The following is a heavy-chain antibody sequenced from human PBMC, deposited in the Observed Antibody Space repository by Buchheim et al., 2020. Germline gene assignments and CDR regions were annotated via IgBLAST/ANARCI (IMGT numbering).Heavy chain of an antibody. V-gene: IGHV4-4*02. CDR3: AREGGVGYCSSTSCYGSRWFDP. CDR1: GGSISSSNW. D-gene: IGHD2-2*01. Sequence: QVQLQESGPGLVKPSGTLSLTCAVSGGSISSSNWWSWVRQPPGKGLEWIGEIYHSGSTNYNPSLKSRVTISVDKSKNQLSLKLSSVTAADTAVYYCAREGGVGYCSSTSCYGSRWFDPWGQGTL. CDR2: IYHSGST. J-gene: IGHJ5*02.